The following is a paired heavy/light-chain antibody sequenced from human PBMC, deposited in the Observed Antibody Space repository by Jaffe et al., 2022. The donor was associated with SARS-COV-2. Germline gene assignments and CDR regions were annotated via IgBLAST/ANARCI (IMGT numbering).Heavy chain of an antibody. CDR3: ARQMRVPHYSSGWYEHAFDI. V-gene: IGHV3-7*01. CDR2: IKQDGSEK. J-gene: IGHJ3*02. D-gene: IGHD6-19*01. CDR1: GFTFSNYW. Sequence: EVQLVESGGGLVQPGGSLRLSCAASGFTFSNYWMSWVCQAPGKGLEWVANIKQDGSEKYYVDSVKGRFTISRDNAKNSLYLQMNSLRVEDTAVYYCARQMRVPHYSSGWYEHAFDIWGQGTMVTVSS.
Light chain of an antibody. Sequence: DIQMTQSPSSLSASVGDRVTITCRASQSITRYLNWYQQKPGKAPKLLIYAASSLQNGVPPRFSGSGSGTDFTLTISSLQPEDFATYYCQQTYNIPFTFGPGTKVDIK. CDR3: QQTYNIPFT. CDR2: AAS. J-gene: IGKJ3*01. V-gene: IGKV1-39*01. CDR1: QSITRY.